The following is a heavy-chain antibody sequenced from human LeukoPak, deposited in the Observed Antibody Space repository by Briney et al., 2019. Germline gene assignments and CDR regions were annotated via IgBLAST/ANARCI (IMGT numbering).Heavy chain of an antibody. Sequence: RTSETLSLTCTVSGGSISSSSYYWGWIRQPPGKGLEWIGSIYYSGSTYYNPSLKSRVTISVDTSKNQFSLKLSSVTAADTAVYYCARDGGPYGDYEGADYWGQGTLVTVSS. D-gene: IGHD4-17*01. CDR2: IYYSGST. J-gene: IGHJ4*02. CDR1: GGSISSSSYY. CDR3: ARDGGPYGDYEGADY. V-gene: IGHV4-39*07.